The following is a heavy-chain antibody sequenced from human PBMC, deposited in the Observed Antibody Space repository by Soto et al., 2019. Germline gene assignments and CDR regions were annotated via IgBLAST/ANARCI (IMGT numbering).Heavy chain of an antibody. D-gene: IGHD2-21*02. CDR2: IYPGDSDT. J-gene: IGHJ6*02. CDR1: GYSFANYW. V-gene: IGHV5-51*01. CDR3: ARLGLVVVTAIPMYYGMDV. Sequence: GESLKISCEVSGYSFANYWISWVRQMPGKGLEWMGIIYPGDSDTRYSPSFQGQVTISADKSISTAYLQWSSLKASDTAMYYCARLGLVVVTAIPMYYGMDVWGQGTTVTVSS.